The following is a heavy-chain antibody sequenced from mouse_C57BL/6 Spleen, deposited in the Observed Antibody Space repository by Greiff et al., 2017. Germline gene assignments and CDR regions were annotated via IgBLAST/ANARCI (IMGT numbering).Heavy chain of an antibody. V-gene: IGHV5-4*01. CDR2: ISDGGSYT. D-gene: IGHD2-1*01. CDR1: GFTFSSYA. CDR3: ARERDYGNYPYYFDY. Sequence: EVMLVESGGGLVKPGGSLKLSCAASGFTFSSYAMSWVRQTPEKRLEWVATISDGGSYTYYPDNVKGRFTISRDNAKNNLYLQMSHLKSEDPAMYYCARERDYGNYPYYFDYWGQGTTLTVSS. J-gene: IGHJ2*01.